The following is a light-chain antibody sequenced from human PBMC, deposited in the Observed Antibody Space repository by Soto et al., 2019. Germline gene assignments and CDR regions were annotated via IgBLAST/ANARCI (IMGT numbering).Light chain of an antibody. CDR2: AAS. V-gene: IGKV3-20*01. CDR3: QQYGSATWT. CDR1: QSVXSSY. Sequence: EIVLTQSPGTLSLSPGERATLSCRASQSVXSSYLAWYQQKPGQAPSLLTDAASSMATGSPDRLSGSGSATDFTLTISRLDPDDFAVYYYQQYGSATWTFGQGTKVDIK. J-gene: IGKJ1*01.